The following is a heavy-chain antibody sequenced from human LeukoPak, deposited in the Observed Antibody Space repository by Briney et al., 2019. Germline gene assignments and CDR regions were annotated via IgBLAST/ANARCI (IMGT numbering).Heavy chain of an antibody. J-gene: IGHJ4*02. CDR3: ARGGSPSIAAAGTVLQTFDY. D-gene: IGHD6-13*01. CDR1: GCTFSSYA. Sequence: SVKVSCKASGCTFSSYAISWVRPAPGQGVEWMGGIIPIFGTANYAQKFQGRVTITADGSTSTAYMELSSLRSEDTAVYYCARGGSPSIAAAGTVLQTFDYWGQGTLVTVSS. CDR2: IIPIFGTA. V-gene: IGHV1-69*01.